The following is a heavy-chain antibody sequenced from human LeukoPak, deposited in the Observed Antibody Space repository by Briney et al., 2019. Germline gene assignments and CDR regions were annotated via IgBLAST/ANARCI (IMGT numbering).Heavy chain of an antibody. CDR3: ARDPYDFWSGYYGSNWFDP. V-gene: IGHV3-21*01. CDR2: ISSSSSYI. D-gene: IGHD3-3*01. CDR1: GFTFSSYS. J-gene: IGHJ5*02. Sequence: GGSLRLSCAASGFTFSSYSMNWVRQAPGKGLEWVSSISSSSSYIYYADSVKGRFTIFRDNAKNSLYLQMNSLRAEDTAVYYCARDPYDFWSGYYGSNWFDPWGQGTLVTVSS.